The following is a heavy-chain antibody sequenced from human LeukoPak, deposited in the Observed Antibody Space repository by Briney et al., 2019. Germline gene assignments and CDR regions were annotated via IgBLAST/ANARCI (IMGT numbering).Heavy chain of an antibody. CDR1: GYTLTELS. J-gene: IGHJ3*02. Sequence: ASVKVSCKVSGYTLTELSIHRVRQAPGKGLEWMGGFDPEIGETIYAQKFQGRVTMTEDTSTDTGCMELSSLRSEDTAVYYCTTGLGPDAFDIWGQGTMVTVSS. CDR3: TTGLGPDAFDI. CDR2: FDPEIGET. V-gene: IGHV1-24*01. D-gene: IGHD3-16*01.